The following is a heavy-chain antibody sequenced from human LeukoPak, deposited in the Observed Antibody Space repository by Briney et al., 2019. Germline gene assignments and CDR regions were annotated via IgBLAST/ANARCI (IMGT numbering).Heavy chain of an antibody. V-gene: IGHV3-23*01. CDR2: ISGTGTT. D-gene: IGHD6-19*01. Sequence: GGSLRLSCAATGFTFSTYAMSWVRQAPGKGLEFVSAISGTGTTYDADSVKGRFTISRDNSKNTLYLPMHTLRTQDTAVYYCASPPSGWYGTGAFDIWGQGTMVTVSS. J-gene: IGHJ3*02. CDR1: GFTFSTYA. CDR3: ASPPSGWYGTGAFDI.